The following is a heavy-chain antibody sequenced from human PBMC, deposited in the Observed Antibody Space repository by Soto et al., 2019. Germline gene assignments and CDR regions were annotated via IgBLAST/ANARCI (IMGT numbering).Heavy chain of an antibody. D-gene: IGHD3-22*01. Sequence: SVKVSCKASGGTFSSYAISWVRQAPGQGLEWMGGIIPIFGTANYAQKFQGRVTITADESTSTAYMELSSLRSEDTAVYYCARELRNYYDSSGSFDYWGQATLVTVSS. J-gene: IGHJ4*02. CDR3: ARELRNYYDSSGSFDY. V-gene: IGHV1-69*13. CDR1: GGTFSSYA. CDR2: IIPIFGTA.